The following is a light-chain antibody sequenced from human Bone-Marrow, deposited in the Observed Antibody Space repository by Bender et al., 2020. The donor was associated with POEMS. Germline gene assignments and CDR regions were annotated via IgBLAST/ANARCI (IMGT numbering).Light chain of an antibody. CDR2: SSH. CDR1: SSNIGAHA. Sequence: QSVLTQPPSASGTPGQRVTISCSGGSSNIGAHAVNWYQHLPGTAPKLLIYSSHRRPSEVPDRFSGSKSGNTASLIISGLQAEDEADYYCCSYAGSTAFAVFGGGTKLTVL. CDR3: CSYAGSTAFAV. J-gene: IGLJ2*01. V-gene: IGLV1-44*01.